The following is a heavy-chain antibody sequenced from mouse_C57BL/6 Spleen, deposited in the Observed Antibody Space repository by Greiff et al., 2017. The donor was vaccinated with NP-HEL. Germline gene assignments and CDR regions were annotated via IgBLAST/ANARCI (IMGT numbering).Heavy chain of an antibody. J-gene: IGHJ2*01. CDR2: IYPRSGNT. D-gene: IGHD1-1*01. V-gene: IGHV1-81*01. CDR1: GYTFTSYG. CDR3: ARSGITTVVAGGYFDY. Sequence: LVESGAELARPGASVKLSCKASGYTFTSYGISWVKQRTGQGLEWIGEIYPRSGNTYYNEKFKGKATLTADKSSSTAYMELRSLTSEDSAVYFCARSGITTVVAGGYFDYWGQGTTLTVSS.